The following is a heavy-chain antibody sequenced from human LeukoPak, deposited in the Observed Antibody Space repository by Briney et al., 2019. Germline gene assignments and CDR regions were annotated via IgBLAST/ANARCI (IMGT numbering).Heavy chain of an antibody. D-gene: IGHD3-10*01. CDR3: ARQHGSGRPFDP. Sequence: PSETLSLTCTVSGGSLSSYVWSWIRQPPGKGLEWVGYIYYGGSTNYNPSLKSRVTISVDTSKNQFSLKLRSVTAAATAVYYCARQHGSGRPFDPWGQGTLVTVSS. J-gene: IGHJ5*02. V-gene: IGHV4-59*08. CDR1: GGSLSSYV. CDR2: IYYGGST.